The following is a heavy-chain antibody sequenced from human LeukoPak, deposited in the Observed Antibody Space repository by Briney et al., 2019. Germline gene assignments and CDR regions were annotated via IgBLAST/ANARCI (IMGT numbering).Heavy chain of an antibody. Sequence: ASVKVSCKASGYTCISYARHWLRQAPRQTLEWMGWINGGNGNTKYSQEFQGRVTITRDTSASIAYMELSSLRSEDMAVYYCARARVITFGGLMGWFDPWGKGTLVTVSS. CDR1: GYTCISYA. CDR3: ARARVITFGGLMGWFDP. V-gene: IGHV1-3*03. D-gene: IGHD3-16*01. J-gene: IGHJ5*02. CDR2: INGGNGNT.